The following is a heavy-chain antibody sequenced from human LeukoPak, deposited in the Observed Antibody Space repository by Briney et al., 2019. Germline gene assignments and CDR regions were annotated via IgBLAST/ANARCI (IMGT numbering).Heavy chain of an antibody. V-gene: IGHV1-18*01. CDR1: GYTFTSYG. CDR3: ARLAPLYSSSWYQSPCDAFDI. CDR2: ISDYNGNT. J-gene: IGHJ3*02. Sequence: ASVKVSCKASGYTFTSYGISWVRQAPGQGLEWMGWISDYNGNTNYAQKLQGRVTMTTDTSTSTAYMELRSLRSDDTAVYYCARLAPLYSSSWYQSPCDAFDIWGQGTMVTVSS. D-gene: IGHD6-13*01.